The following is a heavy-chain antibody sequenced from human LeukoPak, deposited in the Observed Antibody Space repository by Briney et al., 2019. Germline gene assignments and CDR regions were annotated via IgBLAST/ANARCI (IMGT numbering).Heavy chain of an antibody. J-gene: IGHJ3*02. CDR2: IYHSGST. CDR1: GYSISRGYY. Sequence: PSETLSLTCDVSGYSISRGYYWGWIRQPPGKGQEWVGIIYHSGSTYNNPSLKSRVTISVDTSKNQFSLKLSSVTAADTAMYYCARDCSGGSCYAFDIWGQGPMVIVSS. V-gene: IGHV4-38-2*02. D-gene: IGHD2-15*01. CDR3: ARDCSGGSCYAFDI.